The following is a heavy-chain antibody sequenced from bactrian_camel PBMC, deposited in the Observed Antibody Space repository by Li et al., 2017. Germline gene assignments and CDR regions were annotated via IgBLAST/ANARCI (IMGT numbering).Heavy chain of an antibody. Sequence: HVQLVESGGGSVQPGGSLTLSCSASASGYKMNCMGWFRQAPGKEREGVAAIYKNGYSTYYADSVKGRFTISRDNAKNTVYLQLNDLRTEDTAMYYCSNGMDRDHWRTPGPGTQVTV. J-gene: IGHJ4*01. V-gene: IGHV3S54*01. D-gene: IGHD1*01. CDR2: IYKNGYST. CDR1: ASGYKMNC.